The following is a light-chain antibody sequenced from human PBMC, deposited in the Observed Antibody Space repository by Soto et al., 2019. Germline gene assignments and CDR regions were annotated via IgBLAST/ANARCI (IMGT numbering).Light chain of an antibody. CDR3: QQYETFSGT. J-gene: IGKJ3*01. CDR1: HSVIGW. CDR2: DXS. V-gene: IGKV1-5*01. Sequence: DIRMTQSHSTLYGSVGEIVTITCRASHSVIGWLACFQQKPGEPPKXXXYDXSALPRGGPSRLSGSGSGTKFTLTIASLQPDDFANYYCQQYETFSGTFGPGTKVDIK.